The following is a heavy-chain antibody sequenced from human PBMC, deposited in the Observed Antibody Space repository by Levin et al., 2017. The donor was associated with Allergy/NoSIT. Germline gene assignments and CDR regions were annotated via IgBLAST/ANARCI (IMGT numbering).Heavy chain of an antibody. CDR3: AREVLGGYVHP. CDR1: GYTFNRDG. CDR2: ISADNGDT. D-gene: IGHD5-12*01. V-gene: IGHV1-18*01. J-gene: IGHJ5*02. Sequence: RASVKVSCKASGYTFNRDGITWVRQAPGQGLAWMGWISADNGDTYLAQNFQGRVTMTTDTSTNTVHMEIRSLRSDDTAVYYCAREVLGGYVHPWGQGTLVTVSS.